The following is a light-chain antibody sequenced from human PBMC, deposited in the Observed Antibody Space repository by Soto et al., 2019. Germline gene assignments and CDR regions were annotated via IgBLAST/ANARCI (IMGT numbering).Light chain of an antibody. CDR2: GAS. CDR1: ESVSRSY. V-gene: IGKV3-20*01. CDR3: QQYGKSPRT. Sequence: EIVLTQSPGTLSLSPGERATLSCRASESVSRSYLAWYQQKPGQAPRLLIYGASSRATGTPDRFSGSGSGTDFTLTISRLEPEDFDLYYCQQYGKSPRTFGQGTKVDIK. J-gene: IGKJ1*01.